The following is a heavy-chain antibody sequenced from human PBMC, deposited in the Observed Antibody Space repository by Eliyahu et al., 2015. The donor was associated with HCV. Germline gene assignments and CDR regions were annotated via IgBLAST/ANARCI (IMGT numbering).Heavy chain of an antibody. V-gene: IGHV4-39*01. J-gene: IGHJ4*02. CDR3: ARQGVLVVLGANSFDY. CDR1: NSSVSGSRDY. CDR2: ISYGGTT. D-gene: IGHD4/OR15-4a*01. Sequence: QVQLQESGPGLVKPSETLSLTCTVSNSSVSGSRDYWGWIRQPPGKGLEWIGSISYGGTTYYNRSLKSRVTISVHSAKNQFSLKLTSVTAADTAVYYCARQGVLVVLGANSFDYWGPGALVTVSS.